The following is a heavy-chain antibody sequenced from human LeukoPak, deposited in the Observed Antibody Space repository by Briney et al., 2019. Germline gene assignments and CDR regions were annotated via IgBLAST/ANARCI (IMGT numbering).Heavy chain of an antibody. CDR1: GFTFSSYG. V-gene: IGHV3-33*01. CDR3: ATAGDSSGSYRGRTFF. J-gene: IGHJ4*02. Sequence: PGGSLRLSCAASGFTFSSYGMHWVRQAPGKGLEWVAVIWYDGSNKYYADSVKGRFTISRDNSKNTLYLQMNSLRAEDTAVYYCATAGDSSGSYRGRTFFGGQGTLVTVSS. CDR2: IWYDGSNK. D-gene: IGHD3-22*01.